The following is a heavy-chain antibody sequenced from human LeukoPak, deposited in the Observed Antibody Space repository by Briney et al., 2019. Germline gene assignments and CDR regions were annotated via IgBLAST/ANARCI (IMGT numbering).Heavy chain of an antibody. D-gene: IGHD3-10*01. CDR2: INPNSGGT. J-gene: IGHJ3*02. CDR3: ARDLGSVRNAFDI. V-gene: IGHV1-2*02. CDR1: GYTFTGYY. Sequence: ASVKVSCKASGYTFTGYYMHWARQAPGQGLEWMGWINPNSGGTNYAQKFQGRVTMTRDTSISTAYMELSRLRSDDTAVYYCARDLGSVRNAFDIWGQGTMVTVSS.